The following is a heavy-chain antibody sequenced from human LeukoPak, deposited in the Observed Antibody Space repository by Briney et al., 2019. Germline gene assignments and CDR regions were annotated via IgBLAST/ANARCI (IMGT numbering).Heavy chain of an antibody. CDR2: ISYDGSNK. J-gene: IGHJ3*02. CDR1: GFTFSSYA. V-gene: IGHV3-30-3*01. D-gene: IGHD6-19*01. Sequence: PGGSLRLSCAASGFTFSSYAMHWVRQAPGKGLEWVAVISYDGSNKYYADSVKGRFTISRDNSKNTLYLQMNSLRAGDTAVYYCARWSGWLYAFDIWGQGTMVTVSS. CDR3: ARWSGWLYAFDI.